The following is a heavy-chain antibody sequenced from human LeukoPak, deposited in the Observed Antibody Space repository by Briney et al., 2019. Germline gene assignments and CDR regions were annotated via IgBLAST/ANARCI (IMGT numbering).Heavy chain of an antibody. D-gene: IGHD3-22*01. J-gene: IGHJ4*02. CDR3: AKGSYYDSSGSFYFDY. CDR2: ISGSGGST. CDR1: GSTFNRFA. Sequence: GGSLRLSCAASGSTFNRFAMHWVRQAPGKGLEWVSAISGSGGSTYYADSVKGRFTISRDNSKNTLYLQMNSLRAEDTAVYYCAKGSYYDSSGSFYFDYWGQGTLVTVSS. V-gene: IGHV3-23*01.